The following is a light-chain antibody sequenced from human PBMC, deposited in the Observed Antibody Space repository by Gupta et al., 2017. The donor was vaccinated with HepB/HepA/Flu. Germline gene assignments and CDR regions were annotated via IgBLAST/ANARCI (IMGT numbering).Light chain of an antibody. CDR1: PGVLNLTNNNNY. CDR3: QQYYSIPFT. V-gene: IGKV4-1*01. Sequence: DLVLIQAPDSLAVFQSQRATINCKFSPGVLNLTNNNNYLAWYQQKPVQSPNLLVYWTSTRESGVSERISGSESGTEFTLTISSLQAEDVAVYYCQQYYSIPFTFGPGTKVDIK. CDR2: WTS. J-gene: IGKJ3*01.